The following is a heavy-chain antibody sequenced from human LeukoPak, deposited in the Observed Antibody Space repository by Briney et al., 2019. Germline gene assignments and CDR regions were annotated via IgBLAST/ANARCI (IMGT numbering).Heavy chain of an antibody. CDR1: GFTFSGSA. J-gene: IGHJ3*02. V-gene: IGHV3-73*01. CDR3: TRGRELGLGNALDI. D-gene: IGHD6-13*01. Sequence: GGSLRLSCAASGFTFSGSAMHWVRQASGKGLEWVCRIRCKANSYASAYAASVRGRFTISRDDSKNSVHLQMISLRTEAAAVYYCTRGRELGLGNALDIWGQGTMVTVSS. CDR2: IRCKANSYAS.